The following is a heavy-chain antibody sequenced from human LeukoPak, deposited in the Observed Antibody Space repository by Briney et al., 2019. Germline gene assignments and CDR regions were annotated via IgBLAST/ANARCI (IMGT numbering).Heavy chain of an antibody. D-gene: IGHD2-2*01. Sequence: SQTLSLTCTVSGGSISSDNYYWTWIRQPPGKGLEWIGYIYYSGSTNYNPSLKSRVTISVDPSKNQFSLKLSSVTAADTAVSYCARARVPDIVVVPAAIGGFDPWGQGTLVTVFS. J-gene: IGHJ5*02. V-gene: IGHV4-61*01. CDR3: ARARVPDIVVVPAAIGGFDP. CDR2: IYYSGST. CDR1: GGSISSDNYY.